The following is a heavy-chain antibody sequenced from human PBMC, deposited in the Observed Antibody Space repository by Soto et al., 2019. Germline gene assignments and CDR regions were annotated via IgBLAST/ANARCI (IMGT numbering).Heavy chain of an antibody. CDR1: GGSFSGYY. CDR3: ARGLDEVVVVVAANQSYYYYYYMDV. J-gene: IGHJ6*03. D-gene: IGHD2-15*01. CDR2: INHSGST. V-gene: IGHV4-34*01. Sequence: PSETLSLTCAVYGGSFSGYYLGWIRQPPGKGLEWIGEINHSGSTNYNPSLKSRVTISVDTSKNQFSLKLSSVTAADTAVYYCARGLDEVVVVVAANQSYYYYYYMDVWGTGTTVTVSS.